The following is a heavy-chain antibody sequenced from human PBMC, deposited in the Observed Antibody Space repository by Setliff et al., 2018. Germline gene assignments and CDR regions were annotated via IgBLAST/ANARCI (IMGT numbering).Heavy chain of an antibody. CDR2: IYHSGSS. Sequence: PSETLSLTCTVSGGSISSMSYYWGWIRQPPGKGLEWIGSIYHSGSSYYNSSLRSRVTISVDTSKNQFSLKMTSVTAADTAMYFCAGTPARGTTWLSPFDYWGQGTLVTVSS. V-gene: IGHV4-39*07. CDR3: AGTPARGTTWLSPFDY. D-gene: IGHD5-12*01. J-gene: IGHJ4*02. CDR1: GGSISSMSYY.